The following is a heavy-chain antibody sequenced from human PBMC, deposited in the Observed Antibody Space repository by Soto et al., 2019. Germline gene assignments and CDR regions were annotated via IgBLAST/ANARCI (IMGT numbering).Heavy chain of an antibody. J-gene: IGHJ4*02. CDR3: AREYYVLLTGYYTDY. Sequence: EVQLVESGGDLVQRGGSLRLSCAASGFPFSSYWMHWVRHTPGKGLDWLARISGDGVTTYYADSVTGRFTVSRDNAKNTLSLQISGLRAEDTAVYYCAREYYVLLTGYYTDYWGQGTLVSVSS. V-gene: IGHV3-74*01. D-gene: IGHD3-9*01. CDR2: ISGDGVTT. CDR1: GFPFSSYW.